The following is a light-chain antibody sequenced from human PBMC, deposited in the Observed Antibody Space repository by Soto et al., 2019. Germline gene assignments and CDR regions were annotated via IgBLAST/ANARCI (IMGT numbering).Light chain of an antibody. J-gene: IGKJ2*01. Sequence: EIVLTQSPATLSLSPGERATLSCRASQSVGTFLAWYQQKPGQAPRLIIYDVSNRATGIPARFSGTGSGTDFALTSSSVEPEDFAVYYCQHRTNWPRTFGQGTKLDIK. CDR3: QHRTNWPRT. V-gene: IGKV3-11*01. CDR1: QSVGTF. CDR2: DVS.